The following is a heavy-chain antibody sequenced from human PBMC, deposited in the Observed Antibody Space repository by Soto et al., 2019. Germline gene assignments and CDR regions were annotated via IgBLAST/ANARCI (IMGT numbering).Heavy chain of an antibody. Sequence: GASVKVSCKASGGTFSSYAISWVRQAPGQGLEWMGGIIPIFGTANYAQKFQGRVTITADESTSTAYMELSSLRSEDTAVYYCARDHWETGTPTYFDLWGRGTLVTVSS. V-gene: IGHV1-69*13. CDR2: IIPIFGTA. CDR1: GGTFSSYA. D-gene: IGHD1-1*01. CDR3: ARDHWETGTPTYFDL. J-gene: IGHJ2*01.